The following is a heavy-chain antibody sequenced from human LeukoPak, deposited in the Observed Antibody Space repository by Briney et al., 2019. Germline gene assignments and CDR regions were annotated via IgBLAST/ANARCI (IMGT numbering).Heavy chain of an antibody. V-gene: IGHV1-69*01. J-gene: IGHJ4*02. CDR3: ARDEGARRGYSYAVFDY. Sequence: GASVKVSCKASGGTFSSYAISWVRQAPGQGLEWMGGIIPIFGTANYAQKFQGRVTITADESTSTAYMELSSLRSGDTAVYYCARDEGARRGYSYAVFDYWGQGTLVTVSS. CDR2: IIPIFGTA. CDR1: GGTFSSYA. D-gene: IGHD5-18*01.